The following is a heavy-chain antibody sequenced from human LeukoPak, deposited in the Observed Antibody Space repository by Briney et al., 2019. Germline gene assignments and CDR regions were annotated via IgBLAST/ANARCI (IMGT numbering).Heavy chain of an antibody. V-gene: IGHV3-7*01. CDR3: ARHRSGGSQDDAFDI. D-gene: IGHD2-15*01. Sequence: GGSLRLSCAASEFTFPMYWMSWVPQAPGKGLQWVADIKQDGSEKYYVDSVKGRFTISRQNAKNSLFLQMNSLRAEDTAVYYCARHRSGGSQDDAFDIWGQGTMVTVSS. CDR2: IKQDGSEK. J-gene: IGHJ3*02. CDR1: EFTFPMYW.